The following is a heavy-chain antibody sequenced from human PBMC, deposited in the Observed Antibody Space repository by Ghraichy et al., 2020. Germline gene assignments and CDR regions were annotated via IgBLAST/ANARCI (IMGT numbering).Heavy chain of an antibody. CDR1: GGSMSSSGYY. Sequence: SETLSLTCTVSGGSMSSSGYYWGWIRQPPGKGLEWIGRIYSSGSTYYNPSLKSRVTISVDTSKNQFSLKLSSVTAADTAVFYCATVICNGYYFYMDVWGKGTTVTVSS. CDR3: ATVICNGYYFYMDV. CDR2: IYSSGST. J-gene: IGHJ6*03. D-gene: IGHD3-3*01. V-gene: IGHV4-39*01.